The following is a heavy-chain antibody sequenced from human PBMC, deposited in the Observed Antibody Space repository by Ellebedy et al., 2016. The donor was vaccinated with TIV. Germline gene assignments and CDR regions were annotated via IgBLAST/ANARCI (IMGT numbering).Heavy chain of an antibody. CDR3: AKAAGVGLLRAVIIKGPDS. Sequence: PGGSLRLSCAASGFTFRSYVMSWSRQAPGKGLEWLSSITGSGGTTYSADSVKGRFTISRDNSKNTLYLEMNNLRADDSALYYCAKAAGVGLLRAVIIKGPDSWGQGTLVTVSA. CDR2: ITGSGGTT. CDR1: GFTFRSYV. D-gene: IGHD3/OR15-3a*01. J-gene: IGHJ5*02. V-gene: IGHV3-23*01.